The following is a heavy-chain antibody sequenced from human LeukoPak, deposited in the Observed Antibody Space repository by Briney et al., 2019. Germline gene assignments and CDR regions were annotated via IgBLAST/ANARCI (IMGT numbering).Heavy chain of an antibody. CDR1: GFIVSNYG. V-gene: IGHV3-33*06. CDR3: AKAAPYYDFWSGPDPNWFDP. J-gene: IGHJ5*02. D-gene: IGHD3-3*01. CDR2: IWYGGRNK. Sequence: PGMSLRLSCAASGFIVSNYGMNWVRQAPGGGLEWVAIIWYGGRNKSYADSVKGRFTISRDNSKNTLYLQMNSLRAEDTAVYYCAKAAPYYDFWSGPDPNWFDPWGQGTLVTVSS.